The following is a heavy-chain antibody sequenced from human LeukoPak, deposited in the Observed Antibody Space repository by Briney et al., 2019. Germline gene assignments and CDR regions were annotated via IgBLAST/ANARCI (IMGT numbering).Heavy chain of an antibody. CDR1: GGSFSGYY. Sequence: SETLSLTCAVYGGSFSGYYWSWIRQPPGKGLEWIGEINHSGSTNYNPSLKSRVTISVDTSKNQFSLKLSSVTAADTAVYYCARGEVVPAATNYYYYGMDVWGKGTTVTASS. J-gene: IGHJ6*04. CDR3: ARGEVVPAATNYYYYGMDV. D-gene: IGHD2-2*01. V-gene: IGHV4-34*01. CDR2: INHSGST.